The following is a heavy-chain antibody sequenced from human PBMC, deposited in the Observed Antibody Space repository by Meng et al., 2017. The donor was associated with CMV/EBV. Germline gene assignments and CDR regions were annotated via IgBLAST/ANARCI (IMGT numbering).Heavy chain of an antibody. D-gene: IGHD3-10*01. Sequence: SETLSLTCTVSGGSVSSGSYYWSWLRQPPGKGLEWIGYIYYSGSTNYNPSLKSRVTISVDTSKNQFSLKLSSVTAADTAVYYCARVRFALWFGDRLPYGMDVWGQGTTVTVSS. CDR2: IYYSGST. V-gene: IGHV4-61*01. CDR3: ARVRFALWFGDRLPYGMDV. CDR1: GGSVSSGSYY. J-gene: IGHJ6*02.